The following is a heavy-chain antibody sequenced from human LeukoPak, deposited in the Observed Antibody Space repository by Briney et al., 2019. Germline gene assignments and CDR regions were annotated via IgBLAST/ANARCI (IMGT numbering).Heavy chain of an antibody. J-gene: IGHJ4*02. CDR3: ARVVPLWLGEQSLDY. CDR1: GGSFSGYY. Sequence: PSETLSLTCAVYGGSFSGYYWSWIRQPPGKGLEWIGEINHSGSTNYNPSLKSRVTISVDTSKNQFSLKLSSVTAADTAVYYCARVVPLWLGEQSLDYWGQGTLVTVSS. CDR2: INHSGST. D-gene: IGHD3-10*01. V-gene: IGHV4-34*01.